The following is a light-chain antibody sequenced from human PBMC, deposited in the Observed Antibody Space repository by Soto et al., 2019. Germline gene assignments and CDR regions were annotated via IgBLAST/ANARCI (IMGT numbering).Light chain of an antibody. CDR3: HQYGYSPNT. J-gene: IGKJ2*01. V-gene: IGKV3-20*01. Sequence: EIVLTQSPGTLSLSPGERATLSCRASRSVSSRYLAWYQQNPGQAPRLLIYGASSRATGIPDRFSGSGSGTGFTLTISRLEPEDFAVYHCHQYGYSPNTFGQGTKLEIK. CDR1: RSVSSRY. CDR2: GAS.